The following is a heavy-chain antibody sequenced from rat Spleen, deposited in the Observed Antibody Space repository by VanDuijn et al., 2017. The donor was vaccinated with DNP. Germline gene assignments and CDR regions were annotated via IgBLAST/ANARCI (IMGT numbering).Heavy chain of an antibody. CDR3: TREYYYAMDA. Sequence: GSTINYPDSVKGRFTIARENAQNTLYLQMNSLRSEDTATYYCTREYYYAMDAWGQGASVTVSS. V-gene: IGHV5-31*01. CDR2: GSTI. J-gene: IGHJ4*01.